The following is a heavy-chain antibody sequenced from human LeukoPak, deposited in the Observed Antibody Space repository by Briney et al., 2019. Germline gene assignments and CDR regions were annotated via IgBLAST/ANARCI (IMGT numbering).Heavy chain of an antibody. D-gene: IGHD6-6*01. CDR2: MNPNSGNT. V-gene: IGHV1-8*03. CDR3: ARVDRLAAPFNFDY. Sequence: ASVKVSCKASGYTFTSYDINWVRQATGQGLEWMGWMNPNSGNTGYAQKFQGRVTITRNTSISTAYMELGSLRSEDTAVYYCARVDRLAAPFNFDYWGQETLVTVSS. J-gene: IGHJ4*02. CDR1: GYTFTSYD.